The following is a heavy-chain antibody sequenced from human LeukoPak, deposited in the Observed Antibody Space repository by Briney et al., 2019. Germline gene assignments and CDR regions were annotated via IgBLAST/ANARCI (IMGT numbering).Heavy chain of an antibody. J-gene: IGHJ4*02. D-gene: IGHD3-16*01. V-gene: IGHV1-18*01. CDR3: ARGWGSYSAY. CDR2: ISGYDGNR. Sequence: ASVKDSCKASGYSLTCHGISWVRQAPGQGLEWMGWISGYDGNRKYAQKVQGRVTMTTDTSTSTAYMELRSLRSDDTAVYFCARGWGSYSAYWGQGTPVTVSS. CDR1: GYSLTCHG.